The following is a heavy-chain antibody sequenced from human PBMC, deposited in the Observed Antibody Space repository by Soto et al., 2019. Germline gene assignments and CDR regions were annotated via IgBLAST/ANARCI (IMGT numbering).Heavy chain of an antibody. CDR3: ARSLITMVAEAD. CDR2: XYYSGXT. V-gene: IGHV4-59*08. Sequence: SXXTLSLTCTVSCGSINSYYWSWIRQPPGKGLEWIGYXYYSGXTHYNHYLKSXXTISVDTXXTQFYLKLSSVTAADTAVYYCARSLITMVAEADWGQGTLVTVSS. J-gene: IGHJ4*02. D-gene: IGHD3-10*01. CDR1: CGSINSYY.